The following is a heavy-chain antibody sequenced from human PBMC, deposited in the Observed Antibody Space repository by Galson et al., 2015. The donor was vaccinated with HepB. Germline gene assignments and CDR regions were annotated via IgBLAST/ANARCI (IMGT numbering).Heavy chain of an antibody. Sequence: LRLSCAASGFTVSSNYMSWVRQAPGKGLEWVSAIYSGGSTYYADSVKGRFTISRHNSKNTLYLQMNSLRAEDTAVYYCACCHSGSFDYWGQGTLVTVSS. D-gene: IGHD6-25*01. J-gene: IGHJ4*02. CDR2: IYSGGST. CDR1: GFTVSSNY. CDR3: ACCHSGSFDY. V-gene: IGHV3-53*04.